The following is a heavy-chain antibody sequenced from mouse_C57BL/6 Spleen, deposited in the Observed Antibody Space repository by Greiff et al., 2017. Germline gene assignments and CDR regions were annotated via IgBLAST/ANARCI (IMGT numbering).Heavy chain of an antibody. CDR3: ARQDYSNYVTAWFAY. J-gene: IGHJ3*01. CDR1: GFTFSDYG. CDR2: ISSGSSTI. Sequence: DVMLVESGGGLVKPGGSLKLSCAASGFTFSDYGMHWVRQAPEKGLEWVAYISSGSSTIYYADTVKGRVTISRDNAKNTLFLQMTSLRSEDTAMYYCARQDYSNYVTAWFAYWGQGTLVTVSA. V-gene: IGHV5-17*01. D-gene: IGHD2-5*01.